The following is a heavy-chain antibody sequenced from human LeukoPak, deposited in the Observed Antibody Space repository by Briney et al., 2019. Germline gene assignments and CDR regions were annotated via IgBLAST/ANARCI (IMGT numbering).Heavy chain of an antibody. Sequence: PSETPSLTCTVSGGSISGYYWTWTRQPPGKGLEWIGQIHYSGKTDYNPSLRSRITISVDTSKNQMFLKLSSVTAADTAVYYCARFGFYYDIDVWGQGTTVTVSS. J-gene: IGHJ6*02. CDR1: GGSISGYY. CDR3: ARFGFYYDIDV. D-gene: IGHD3-16*01. CDR2: IHYSGKT. V-gene: IGHV4-59*01.